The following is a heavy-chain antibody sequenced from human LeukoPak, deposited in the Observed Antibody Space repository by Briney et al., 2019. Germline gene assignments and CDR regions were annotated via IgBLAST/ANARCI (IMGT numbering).Heavy chain of an antibody. V-gene: IGHV3-73*01. D-gene: IGHD2-2*01. J-gene: IGHJ6*03. Sequence: AGGSLRLSCTASGFTFSGSALHWVRQPSGKGLEWIARIRRKGNNYVTAYAASVRGRFTISRDDPETTTFLQMNSLKIEDTALYYCTSGYAGNSDYYYYMDVWGKGTTVAVSS. CDR2: IRRKGNNYVT. CDR3: TSGYAGNSDYYYYMDV. CDR1: GFTFSGSA.